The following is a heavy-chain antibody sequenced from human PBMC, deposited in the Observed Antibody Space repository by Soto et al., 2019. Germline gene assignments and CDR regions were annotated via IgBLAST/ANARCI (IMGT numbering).Heavy chain of an antibody. CDR1: GFTFRNYG. Sequence: AGGSLRLSCAASGFTFRNYGMHWVRQAPGKGLGWVAVISHDGSDKYYADSMKGRFIISRDNSENTLFLNMNSLKPEDTAVYYCAKENQHLVHDYWGQGTLVTVSS. CDR2: ISHDGSDK. D-gene: IGHD6-13*01. V-gene: IGHV3-30*18. CDR3: AKENQHLVHDY. J-gene: IGHJ4*02.